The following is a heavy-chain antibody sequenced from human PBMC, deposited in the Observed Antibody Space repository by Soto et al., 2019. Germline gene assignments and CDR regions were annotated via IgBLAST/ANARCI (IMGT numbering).Heavy chain of an antibody. CDR2: IYYSGST. J-gene: IGHJ4*02. CDR3: ARVGYDFWSGYRTYNFDY. CDR1: GGSISSGGYY. V-gene: IGHV4-31*03. Sequence: QVQLQESGPGLVKPSQTLSLTCTVSGGSISSGGYYWSWIRQHPGKGLEWIGYIYYSGSTYYNPSLKSRDTISVDTSKNQFSLKLSSVTAADTAVYYCARVGYDFWSGYRTYNFDYWGQGTLVTVSS. D-gene: IGHD3-3*01.